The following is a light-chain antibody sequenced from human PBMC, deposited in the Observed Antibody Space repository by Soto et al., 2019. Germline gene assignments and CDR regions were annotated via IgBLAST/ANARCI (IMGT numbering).Light chain of an antibody. CDR2: AAS. Sequence: DLQMTQSPSSLSASVGDRVTITCRASQSISSYLNWYQQKPGKAPKLLIYAASSLQSGVPSRFSGSVSGTDFTLTISSLQPEDFATYYCQQSYSTLFSFGPGPKVDIK. CDR3: QQSYSTLFS. CDR1: QSISSY. V-gene: IGKV1-39*01. J-gene: IGKJ3*01.